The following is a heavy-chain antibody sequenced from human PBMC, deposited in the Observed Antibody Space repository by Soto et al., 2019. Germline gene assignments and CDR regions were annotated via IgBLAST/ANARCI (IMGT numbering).Heavy chain of an antibody. CDR2: ISTYNGNT. CDR1: GYIFTSHG. V-gene: IGHV1-18*01. CDR3: ARDNGQWLVSG. D-gene: IGHD6-19*01. J-gene: IGHJ1*01. Sequence: ASVKVSCKASGYIFTSHGISWVRQAPGQGLEWMGRISTYNGNTKYAQKLQGRVTMTTDTSASIAYMELRSLRSDDTAVYYCARDNGQWLVSGWGQGTLVTVSS.